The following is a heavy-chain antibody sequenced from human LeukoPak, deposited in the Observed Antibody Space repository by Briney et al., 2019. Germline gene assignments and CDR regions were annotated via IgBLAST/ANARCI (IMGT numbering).Heavy chain of an antibody. D-gene: IGHD3-10*01. J-gene: IGHJ4*02. V-gene: IGHV3-30*03. Sequence: GGSLRLSCAASGFTFTNYGMHWVRQAPGKGLEWVALITYDGYYKYYSDSVKGRFTISSDTSKNALYLQMNSLRAEDTAVYYCARDLSPVVRASPMGYWGQGTPVTVSS. CDR1: GFTFTNYG. CDR3: ARDLSPVVRASPMGY. CDR2: ITYDGYYK.